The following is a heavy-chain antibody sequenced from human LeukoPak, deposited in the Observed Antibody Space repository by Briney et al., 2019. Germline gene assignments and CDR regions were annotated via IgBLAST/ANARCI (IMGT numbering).Heavy chain of an antibody. V-gene: IGHV4-59*01. Sequence: SEPLSLTCTVCGGFISCYYWSWLRQPPGKGLEWFGYIYYSGSTNYNPSLKSRVTISVDTSKNQFSLKLTSVTAADTAVYYWARVRRLGYGDYADFDYWGQGNLVTVSS. CDR2: IYYSGST. CDR1: GGFISCYY. J-gene: IGHJ4*02. CDR3: ARVRRLGYGDYADFDY. D-gene: IGHD4-17*01.